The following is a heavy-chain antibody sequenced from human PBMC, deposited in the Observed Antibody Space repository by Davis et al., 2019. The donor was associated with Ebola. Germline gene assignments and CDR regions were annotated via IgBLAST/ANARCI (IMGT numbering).Heavy chain of an antibody. V-gene: IGHV3-7*03. CDR3: ATSSGSPAKI. D-gene: IGHD1-26*01. Sequence: PGGSLRLSCAASGFTFSSHWMSWVRQAPGEGLEWVANIRGDGSANYYAGSVKGRFIISRDNAKNSLHLQMNSLRAEDTAVYYCATSSGSPAKIWGQGTMVTVSS. CDR1: GFTFSSHW. J-gene: IGHJ3*02. CDR2: IRGDGSAN.